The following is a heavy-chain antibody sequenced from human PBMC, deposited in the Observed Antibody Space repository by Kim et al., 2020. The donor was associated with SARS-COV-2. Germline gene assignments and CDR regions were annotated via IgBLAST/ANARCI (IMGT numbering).Heavy chain of an antibody. CDR3: ARVGNVYNAFGY. CDR2: ISTRGESI. J-gene: IGHJ4*02. CDR1: GLSFSDSY. Sequence: GGSLRLSCAASGLSFSDSYMNWVRQAPGKGLEWLSFISTRGESIFYADSVEGRFTISRDNAKNSLYLQMNYLRDEDTAVYYCARVGNVYNAFGYWGQ. V-gene: IGHV3-11*01. D-gene: IGHD1-1*01.